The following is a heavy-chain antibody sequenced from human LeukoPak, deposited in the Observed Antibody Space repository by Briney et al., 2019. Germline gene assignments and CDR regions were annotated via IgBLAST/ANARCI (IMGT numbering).Heavy chain of an antibody. CDR1: GGSISSYY. CDR2: IYYSGST. J-gene: IGHJ4*02. V-gene: IGHV4-59*08. CDR3: ARQTGSGLFILP. Sequence: PSETLSLTCTVSGGSISSYYWSWIRQPPGKGLEWIGYIYYSGSTNYNPSLKSRVTISVDTSKNQFSLKLTSVTAADTAVYYWARQTGSGLFILPGGQGTLVTVSS. D-gene: IGHD3/OR15-3a*01.